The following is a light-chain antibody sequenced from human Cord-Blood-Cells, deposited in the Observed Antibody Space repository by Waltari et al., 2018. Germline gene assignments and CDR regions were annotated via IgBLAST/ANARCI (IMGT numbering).Light chain of an antibody. CDR3: SSYAGSNNYV. CDR2: EVS. J-gene: IGLJ1*01. Sequence: QSALTQPPSASGPPGQSVTISCTGTSSDVGGYNYVSWYQQHPGKAPNLMIYEVSKRPSGVPDRFSGSKSGNTASLTVSGLQAEDEADYYCSSYAGSNNYVFGTGTKVTVL. V-gene: IGLV2-8*01. CDR1: SSDVGGYNY.